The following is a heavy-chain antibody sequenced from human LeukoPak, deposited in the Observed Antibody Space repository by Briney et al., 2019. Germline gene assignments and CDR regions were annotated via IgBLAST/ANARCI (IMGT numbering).Heavy chain of an antibody. CDR2: ISYDGSNK. Sequence: GRSLRLSCAASGFTFSSCGMHWVRQAPGKGLEWVAVISYDGSNKYYADSVKGRFTISRDNSKNTLYLQMNSLRAEDTAVYYCAKDLGDGSGPDYWGQGTLVTVSS. J-gene: IGHJ4*02. CDR1: GFTFSSCG. D-gene: IGHD3-10*01. CDR3: AKDLGDGSGPDY. V-gene: IGHV3-30*18.